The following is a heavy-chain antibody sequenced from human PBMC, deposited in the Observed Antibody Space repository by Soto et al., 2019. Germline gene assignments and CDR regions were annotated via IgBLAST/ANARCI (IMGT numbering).Heavy chain of an antibody. CDR1: GFTFDNHG. Sequence: QEQLVAAGGGGGQPGGSLTLSCAASGFTFDNHGIHWVRQAPGKGLERVAVISFDGSDDYYAESVKGRFTISRDNAKNTVYLQLNNLRKEDRAVYYFTRDHAPGPTYDYYMDVWGRGTAVIVSS. D-gene: IGHD6-13*01. J-gene: IGHJ6*03. V-gene: IGHV3-30*03. CDR3: TRDHAPGPTYDYYMDV. CDR2: ISFDGSDD.